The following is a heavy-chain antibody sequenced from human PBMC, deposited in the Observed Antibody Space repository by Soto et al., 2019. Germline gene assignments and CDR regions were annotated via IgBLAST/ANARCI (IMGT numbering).Heavy chain of an antibody. CDR3: ARGAASGYSYFYYMDV. J-gene: IGHJ6*03. V-gene: IGHV1-69*13. Sequence: GASVKVSCKASGGTFSSYAISWVRQAPGQGLEWMGGIIPIFGTANYAQKFQGRVTITADESTSTAYMELSSLRSEDTAVYYCARGAASGYSYFYYMDVWGKGTTVTVSS. CDR1: GGTFSSYA. D-gene: IGHD6-13*01. CDR2: IIPIFGTA.